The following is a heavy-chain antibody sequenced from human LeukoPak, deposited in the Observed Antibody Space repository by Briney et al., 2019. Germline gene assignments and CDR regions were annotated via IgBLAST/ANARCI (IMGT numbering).Heavy chain of an antibody. CDR3: ARTTMVRGTYYMDV. Sequence: SETLSLTCAVSGGSISSSNWWSWVRQPPGKGLEWIGEIYHSGSTNYNPSLKRRVTISVDKSKNQFSLKLSSVTAADTAVYYCARTTMVRGTYYMDVWGKGTTVTISS. CDR2: IYHSGST. CDR1: GGSISSSNW. V-gene: IGHV4-4*02. J-gene: IGHJ6*03. D-gene: IGHD3-10*01.